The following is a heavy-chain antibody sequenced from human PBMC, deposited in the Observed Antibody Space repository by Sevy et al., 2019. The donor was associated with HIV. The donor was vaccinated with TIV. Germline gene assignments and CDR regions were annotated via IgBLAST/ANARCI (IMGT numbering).Heavy chain of an antibody. J-gene: IGHJ4*02. CDR3: VRDHGSGYMDY. CDR2: IYYDGSFQ. D-gene: IGHD3-22*01. CDR1: GFTFSNYG. Sequence: GGSLRLSCAASGFTFSNYGMHWVRQAPGKGLEWVALIYYDGSFQYYSDSVKGRFAFSRDNSKSTLYLQMNSLRDEDTALYYCVRDHGSGYMDYWGQGTLVTVSS. V-gene: IGHV3-33*01.